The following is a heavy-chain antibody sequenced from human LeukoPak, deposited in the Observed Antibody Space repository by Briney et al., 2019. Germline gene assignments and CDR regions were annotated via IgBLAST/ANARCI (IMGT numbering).Heavy chain of an antibody. CDR2: ISHSGST. CDR1: GGSFSSYY. Sequence: PSETLSLTCAVYGGSFSSYYWSWIRQPPGKGLEWIGEISHSGSTNYNPSLKSRVTISVDTSKNQFSLKLSSVTAADTAVYYCARQSYSSSSFDFDYWGQGTLVTVSS. J-gene: IGHJ4*02. D-gene: IGHD6-6*01. V-gene: IGHV4-34*01. CDR3: ARQSYSSSSFDFDY.